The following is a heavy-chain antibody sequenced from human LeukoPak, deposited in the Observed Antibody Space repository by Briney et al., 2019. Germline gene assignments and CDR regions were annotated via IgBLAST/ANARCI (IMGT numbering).Heavy chain of an antibody. D-gene: IGHD1-1*01. Sequence: SETLSLTCTVSGGSISSGDYYWSWIRQPPGKGLEWIGYIYYSGSTYYNPSLKSRVTISVDTSKNQFSLKLSSVTAADTAVYYCARDPGPPWYFDFWGRGTLVTVSS. CDR2: IYYSGST. V-gene: IGHV4-30-4*01. CDR1: GGSISSGDYY. CDR3: ARDPGPPWYFDF. J-gene: IGHJ2*01.